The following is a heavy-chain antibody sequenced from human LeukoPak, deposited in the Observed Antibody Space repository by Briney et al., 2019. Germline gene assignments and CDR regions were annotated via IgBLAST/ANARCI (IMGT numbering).Heavy chain of an antibody. CDR2: INSDGSSR. V-gene: IGHV3-74*01. CDR3: ASASSHRIAAGGDY. D-gene: IGHD6-13*01. Sequence: GGTLRLSCAASGFTFSNYWMHWVRQAPGKGLVWVSHINSDGSSRNYADSVKCRFTISRDNEKNTLYLQMNSLRAEDTAVYYCASASSHRIAAGGDYWGQGTLVSVFS. J-gene: IGHJ4*02. CDR1: GFTFSNYW.